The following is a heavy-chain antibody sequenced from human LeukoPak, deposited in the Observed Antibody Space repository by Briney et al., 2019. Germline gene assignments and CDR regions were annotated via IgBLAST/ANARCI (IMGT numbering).Heavy chain of an antibody. V-gene: IGHV4-4*07. CDR1: GGSISSYY. Sequence: AETLSLPCTNCGGSISSYYWSWIRQPAGKGLEWIGRIYTSGSTNYNPFLKSRVTMSVDTSKNQFSLKLSSVTAADTAVYYCARQMGIAVAGTHYYYGTDVWGQGTTVTVSS. D-gene: IGHD6-19*01. CDR3: ARQMGIAVAGTHYYYGTDV. CDR2: IYTSGST. J-gene: IGHJ6*02.